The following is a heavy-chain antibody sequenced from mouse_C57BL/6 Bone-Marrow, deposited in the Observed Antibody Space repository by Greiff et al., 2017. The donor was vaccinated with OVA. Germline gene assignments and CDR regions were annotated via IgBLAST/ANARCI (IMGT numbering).Heavy chain of an antibody. J-gene: IGHJ2*01. Sequence: EVQRVESGPALVKPSQTVSLTCTVPGYSITNGNQWGNWGGYVSGRKLGWIGVGCCMLCTDINPSLKCRISITRDTSKNQLFLQLNSVTTEDIATYDCARAYDYSYYFDYWGQGTTLTVSS. V-gene: IGHV3-4*01. CDR2: GCCMLCT. D-gene: IGHD2-4*01. CDR1: GYSITNGNQW. CDR3: ARAYDYSYYFDY.